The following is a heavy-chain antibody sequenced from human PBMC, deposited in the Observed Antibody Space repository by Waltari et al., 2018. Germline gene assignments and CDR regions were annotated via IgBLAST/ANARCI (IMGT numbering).Heavy chain of an antibody. CDR1: GSTFPGYY. CDR2: INPNSGGT. CDR3: ARVGPGTTVDY. Sequence: QVRRGRSGPGVKKPGAPVKSPSKPSGSTFPGYYMHWVRQAPGQGLEWMGRINPNSGGTNYAQKFQGRVTMTRDTSISTAYMELSRLRSDDTAVYYCARVGPGTTVDYWGQGTLVTVSS. V-gene: IGHV1-2*06. J-gene: IGHJ4*02. D-gene: IGHD1-7*01.